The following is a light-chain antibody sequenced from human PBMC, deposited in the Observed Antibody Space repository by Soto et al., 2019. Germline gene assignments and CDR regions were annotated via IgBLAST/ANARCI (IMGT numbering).Light chain of an antibody. CDR3: QQSYSTPRT. CDR2: AAS. CDR1: QXISSY. V-gene: IGKV1-39*01. Sequence: DIXMTQSPSSLSASVGDRVTITCXASQXISSYLNWYQQKPGKAPKLLIYAASSLQSGVPSRFSGSGSGTDFTLTISSLQPEDFATYYCQQSYSTPRTFGQGTKLEIK. J-gene: IGKJ2*02.